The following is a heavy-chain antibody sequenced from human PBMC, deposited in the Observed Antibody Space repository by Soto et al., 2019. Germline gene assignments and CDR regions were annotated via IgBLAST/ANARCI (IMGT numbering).Heavy chain of an antibody. CDR2: ISADSGNT. CDR3: ARHKRDLRFLEWSYYFDY. J-gene: IGHJ4*02. D-gene: IGHD3-3*01. V-gene: IGHV1-18*01. CDR1: GYTFTNYA. Sequence: ASVKVSCKASGYTFTNYAFSWVRQAPGQGLEWMGWISADSGNTNYAQKFQGRVTMTTDTSTSTAYMELRNLRAEDTAVYYCARHKRDLRFLEWSYYFDYWGQGTLVTVSS.